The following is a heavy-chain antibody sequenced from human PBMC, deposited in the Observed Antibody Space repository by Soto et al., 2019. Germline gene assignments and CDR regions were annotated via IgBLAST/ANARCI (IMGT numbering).Heavy chain of an antibody. CDR2: IIPIFGTA. V-gene: IGHV1-69*13. CDR3: ARQFDVISYYYYGMDV. D-gene: IGHD3-16*02. Sequence: SVKVSCKASGRTFSSYAISWVRQAPGQELEWMGGIIPIFGTANYAQKFQGRVTITADESTSTAYMELSSLRSEDTAVYYCARQFDVISYYYYGMDVWGQGTTVTVSS. J-gene: IGHJ6*02. CDR1: GRTFSSYA.